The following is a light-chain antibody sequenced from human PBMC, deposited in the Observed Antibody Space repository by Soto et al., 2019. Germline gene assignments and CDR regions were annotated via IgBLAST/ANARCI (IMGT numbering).Light chain of an antibody. CDR1: QSSNSD. J-gene: IGKJ5*01. V-gene: IGKV3-20*01. Sequence: EIVMTQSPATLSVSPVDTTRLSCRATQSSNSDDAWYQQKVAQAPRLLLYGASSRATGIPDRFSGSGSGTDDTLTIIRLEPEDFAVYYCQQYGSSPITFGQGTRLEIK. CDR3: QQYGSSPIT. CDR2: GAS.